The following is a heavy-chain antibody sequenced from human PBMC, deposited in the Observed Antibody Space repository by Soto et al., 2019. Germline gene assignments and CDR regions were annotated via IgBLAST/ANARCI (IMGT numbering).Heavy chain of an antibody. CDR3: AKDQPCSSTSCYEGEFDY. CDR1: GFTFSSYV. Sequence: PGGSLRLSCAASGFTFSSYVMSWVRQAPGKGLEWVSAISGSGGSTYYADSVKGRFTISRDNSKNTLYLQMNSLRAEDTAVYYIAKDQPCSSTSCYEGEFDYWGQGTLVTVSS. V-gene: IGHV3-23*01. D-gene: IGHD2-2*01. CDR2: ISGSGGST. J-gene: IGHJ4*02.